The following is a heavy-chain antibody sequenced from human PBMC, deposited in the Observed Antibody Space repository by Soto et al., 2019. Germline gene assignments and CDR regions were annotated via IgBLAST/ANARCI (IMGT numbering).Heavy chain of an antibody. D-gene: IGHD5-12*01. CDR1: GGSFSSGGYN. Sequence: QVQLQESGPGLVKPSQTLSLTCTVSGGSFSSGGYNWNWIRQHPGKGLEWIRYIYYRGSTYYNPSLQRRNTISLDTYKNKSSLNLSSVTAADTAVYYSAGGTWLHGDAKVGHFDYWGQGTLVTVSS. CDR3: AGGTWLHGDAKVGHFDY. CDR2: IYYRGST. J-gene: IGHJ4*02. V-gene: IGHV4-31*03.